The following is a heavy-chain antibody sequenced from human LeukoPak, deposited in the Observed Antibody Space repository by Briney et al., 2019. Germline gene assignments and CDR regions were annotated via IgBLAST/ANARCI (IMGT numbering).Heavy chain of an antibody. CDR1: GGTFSSYA. Sequence: SVKVSCKASGGTFSSYAISWVRQAPGQGLEWMGGIIPIFGTANYAQKFQGSVTITADESTSTAYMELSSLRSEDTAVYYCARVRVNIRGVTTFDPWGQGTLVTVSS. CDR2: IIPIFGTA. CDR3: ARVRVNIRGVTTFDP. D-gene: IGHD3-10*01. V-gene: IGHV1-69*13. J-gene: IGHJ5*02.